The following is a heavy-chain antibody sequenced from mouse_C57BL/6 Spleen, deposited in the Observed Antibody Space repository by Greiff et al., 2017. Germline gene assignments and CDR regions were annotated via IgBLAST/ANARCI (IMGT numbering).Heavy chain of an antibody. D-gene: IGHD2-4*01. CDR2: IYPGSGST. CDR1: GYTFTSYW. J-gene: IGHJ4*01. Sequence: QVQLQQPGAELVKPGASVKMSCKASGYTFTSYWITWVKQRTGQGLEWIGDIYPGSGSTNYNEKFKSKATLTVDTSSSTAYMQLSSLTSEDSAVYYCARGIYYDYPYAMDYWGQGTSVTVSS. CDR3: ARGIYYDYPYAMDY. V-gene: IGHV1-55*01.